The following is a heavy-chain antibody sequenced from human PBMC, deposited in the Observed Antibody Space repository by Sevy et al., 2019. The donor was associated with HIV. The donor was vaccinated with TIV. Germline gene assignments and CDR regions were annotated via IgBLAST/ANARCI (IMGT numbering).Heavy chain of an antibody. CDR1: GFTLSYYG. D-gene: IGHD3-10*01. CDR3: TSVLFDY. J-gene: IGHJ4*02. Sequence: GGSLRLSCTASGFTLSYYGMHWVRQAPGKGLEWVTFIKDDGSKRFYADSVKGRFTVSRDNSKNTMSLQMNSLRAEDTAVYYCTSVLFDYWGQGALVTVSS. V-gene: IGHV3-30*02. CDR2: IKDDGSKR.